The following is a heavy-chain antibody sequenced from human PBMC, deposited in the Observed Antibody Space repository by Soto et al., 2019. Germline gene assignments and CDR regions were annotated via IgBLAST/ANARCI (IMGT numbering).Heavy chain of an antibody. V-gene: IGHV3-23*01. Sequence: EVQLLESGGGLVQPGGSLRLSCAASGFTFSNYAVTWVRQAPGKGLEWVSAISGSGGSTYYADSVRGRIIISRDNAKNTLYLQMNSVRADDTAVYYCAKARSDRGNYYYGLDVWGRGTTVTVSS. D-gene: IGHD3-16*01. CDR3: AKARSDRGNYYYGLDV. CDR2: ISGSGGST. CDR1: GFTFSNYA. J-gene: IGHJ6*02.